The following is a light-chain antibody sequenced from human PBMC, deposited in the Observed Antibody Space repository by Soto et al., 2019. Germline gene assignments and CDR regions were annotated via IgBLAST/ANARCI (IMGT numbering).Light chain of an antibody. V-gene: IGLV2-14*01. CDR2: DVN. CDR1: SSDVGVYNY. CDR3: SSYVFSSTYV. J-gene: IGLJ1*01. Sequence: QSALTQPASVSGSPGQSITISCTGTSSDVGVYNYVSWYQQHPGKAPKLMIYDVNNRPSGVSNRFSGSKSGNTASLTISGLQAEDEAEYYCSSYVFSSTYVFXTGTKVTVL.